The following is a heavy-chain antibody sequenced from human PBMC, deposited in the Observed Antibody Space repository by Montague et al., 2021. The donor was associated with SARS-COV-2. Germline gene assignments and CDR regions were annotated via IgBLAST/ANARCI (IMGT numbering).Heavy chain of an antibody. J-gene: IGHJ6*02. CDR3: ARGRLILLWFGELLSGGDYYGMDV. CDR2: INHSGST. V-gene: IGHV4-34*01. D-gene: IGHD3-10*01. CDR1: GGSFSGYY. Sequence: SETLSLTCAVYGGSFSGYYWSWIRQPPGKGLEWIGEINHSGSTNYNPSLKSRVTISVDTSKNQFSLKLSFVTAADTAVYYCARGRLILLWFGELLSGGDYYGMDVWGQGTTVTVSS.